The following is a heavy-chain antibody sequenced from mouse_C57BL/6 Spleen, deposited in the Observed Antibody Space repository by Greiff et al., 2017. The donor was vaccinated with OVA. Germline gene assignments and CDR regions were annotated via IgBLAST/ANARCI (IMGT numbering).Heavy chain of an antibody. CDR1: GYSFTDYN. CDR2: INPNYGTT. Sequence: VQLQQSGPELVKPGASVKISCKASGYSFTDYNMNWVMQSNGKSLEWIGVINPNYGTTSYNQKFKGKATLTVDQSSSTAYMQLNILTSEDSAVYYCARSFTTPYWDYAMDYWGQGTSVTVSS. D-gene: IGHD1-1*01. V-gene: IGHV1-39*01. J-gene: IGHJ4*01. CDR3: ARSFTTPYWDYAMDY.